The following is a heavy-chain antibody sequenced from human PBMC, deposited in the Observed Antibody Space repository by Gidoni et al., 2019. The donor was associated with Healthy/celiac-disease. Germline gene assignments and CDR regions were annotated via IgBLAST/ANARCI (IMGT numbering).Heavy chain of an antibody. J-gene: IGHJ4*02. D-gene: IGHD1-26*01. V-gene: IGHV1-69*01. Sequence: QVQLVQSGAEVKKPGSAVKVSCKASGGTFSSYAISWVRQAPGQGLEWMGVIIPIFGTANYAQKFQCRVTITEDESTTKAYMVLSSLRSEDTAVYYCARDRVGATTRPFDYWGQGTLVTVSS. CDR1: GGTFSSYA. CDR2: IIPIFGTA. CDR3: ARDRVGATTRPFDY.